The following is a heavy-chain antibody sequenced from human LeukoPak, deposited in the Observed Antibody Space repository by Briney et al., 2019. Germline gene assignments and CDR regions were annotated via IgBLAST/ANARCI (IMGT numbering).Heavy chain of an antibody. Sequence: GGSLRLSCAASGFTFSSNTMTWVRQASGKGLEWVSYITRSSSAIYYADSVKGRFTISRDNAKNSLYLQMNSLRAEDTAVYYCARDTRGESDYWGQGTLVTVSS. CDR1: GFTFSSNT. J-gene: IGHJ4*02. V-gene: IGHV3-48*04. CDR3: ARDTRGESDY. D-gene: IGHD2-2*01. CDR2: ITRSSSAI.